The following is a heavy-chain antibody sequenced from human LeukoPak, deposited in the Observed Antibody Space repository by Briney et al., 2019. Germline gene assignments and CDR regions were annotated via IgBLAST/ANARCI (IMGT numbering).Heavy chain of an antibody. CDR3: ARGAHSSSWFFDY. J-gene: IGHJ4*02. CDR1: GGSISSYY. D-gene: IGHD6-13*01. CDR2: IYYSGST. V-gene: IGHV4-59*01. Sequence: PSETLSLTCTVSGGSISSYYWSWIRQPPGKGLERIGYIYYSGSTNYNPSLKSRVTISVDTSKNQFSLQLSSVTAADTAVYYCARGAHSSSWFFDYWGQGTLVTVSS.